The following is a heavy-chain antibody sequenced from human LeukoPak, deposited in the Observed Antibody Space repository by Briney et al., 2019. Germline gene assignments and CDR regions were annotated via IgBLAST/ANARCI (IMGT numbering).Heavy chain of an antibody. CDR3: AKGSAQTGYYFDY. Sequence: PWGSLRLSCAASGFTLSNYAMAWVRQAPGKGLEWVSSITGRSGGTYHADSVKGRFTISRDTSRNTLHLQMTSLRAEDTASYYCAKGSAQTGYYFDYWGQGTLVTVSS. J-gene: IGHJ4*02. CDR2: ITGRSGGT. V-gene: IGHV3-23*01. D-gene: IGHD3-10*01. CDR1: GFTLSNYA.